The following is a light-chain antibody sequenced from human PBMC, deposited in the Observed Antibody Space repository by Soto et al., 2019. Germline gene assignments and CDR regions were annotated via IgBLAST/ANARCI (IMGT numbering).Light chain of an antibody. J-gene: IGKJ1*01. Sequence: EIVLMQYPGTLSLSPGEIDTRSCRASQSVSSNHLAWYQQKPGQAPRLLIYSASTRATGIPARFIGSGSGTEFTLTISSLQPDDFATYYCQQYNSYSWTFGQGTKVDIK. V-gene: IGKV3-20*01. CDR1: QSVSSNH. CDR2: SAS. CDR3: QQYNSYSWT.